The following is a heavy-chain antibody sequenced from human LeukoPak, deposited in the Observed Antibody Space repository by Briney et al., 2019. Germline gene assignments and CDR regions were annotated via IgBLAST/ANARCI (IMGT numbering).Heavy chain of an antibody. D-gene: IGHD3-10*01. J-gene: IGHJ3*02. CDR1: GFTFSSYW. CDR2: ISSDGRTT. Sequence: GGSLRLSCAAYGFTFSSYWMHWVRQGPGKGLVWVSRISSDGRTTSYADSVKGRFTISRDNAKNTLYLQMNSLRVEDTAVYYCARDSRYYYDSRNYDNVAFDMWGQGTMVTVSS. V-gene: IGHV3-74*01. CDR3: ARDSRYYYDSRNYDNVAFDM.